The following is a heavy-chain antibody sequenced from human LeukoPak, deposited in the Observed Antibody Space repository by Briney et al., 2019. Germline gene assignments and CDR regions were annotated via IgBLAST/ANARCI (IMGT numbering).Heavy chain of an antibody. J-gene: IGHJ4*02. CDR1: GYTFTGYY. D-gene: IGHD3-22*01. Sequence: ASVKVSCKASGYTFTGYYMHWVRHAPGHGLEWMVRINPNSGGTNYAQKFQGRVTMTRDTSISTAYMELSRLRSYDTAVYYCARDRYYYGVATTSFDYWGQGTLVTVSS. CDR2: INPNSGGT. CDR3: ARDRYYYGVATTSFDY. V-gene: IGHV1-2*06.